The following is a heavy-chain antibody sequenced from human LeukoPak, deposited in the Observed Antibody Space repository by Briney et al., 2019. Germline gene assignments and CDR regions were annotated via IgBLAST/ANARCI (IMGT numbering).Heavy chain of an antibody. CDR1: GYTFTSYG. CDR2: ISAYNGNT. D-gene: IGHD3-22*01. CDR3: ARGQIYYDSSGYYSLDY. J-gene: IGHJ4*02. Sequence: ASVKVSCKASGYTFTSYGISWVRQAPGQGLEWMGWISAYNGNTNYAQKLQGRVTMTTDTTTSTAYMELRSLRSDDTAVYYCARGQIYYDSSGYYSLDYWGQGTLVTVSS. V-gene: IGHV1-18*01.